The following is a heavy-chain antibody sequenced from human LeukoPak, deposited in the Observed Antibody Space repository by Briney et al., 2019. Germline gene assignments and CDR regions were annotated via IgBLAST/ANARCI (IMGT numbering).Heavy chain of an antibody. D-gene: IGHD1-7*01. J-gene: IGHJ5*02. V-gene: IGHV4-34*01. CDR3: ARRRLGGNWNSKEGAWFDP. CDR2: INHSGST. CDR1: GGSFSGHY. Sequence: PSETLSLTCAVYGGSFSGHYWSWIRQPPGKGLEWIGEINHSGSTNYNPSLKSRVTISVDTSKNQFSLKLSSVTAADTAVYYCARRRLGGNWNSKEGAWFDPWGQGTLVTVSS.